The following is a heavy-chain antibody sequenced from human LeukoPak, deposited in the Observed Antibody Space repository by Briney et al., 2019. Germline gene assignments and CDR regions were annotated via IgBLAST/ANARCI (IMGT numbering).Heavy chain of an antibody. CDR2: IYYSGST. Sequence: SETLSLTCTVSGVSISSYYWSWIRQPPGKGLEWIGYIYYSGSTNYNPSLKSRVTISVDTSKNQFSLKLSSVTAADTAVYYCASQHYDILTGYQEIDYWGQGTLVTVSS. V-gene: IGHV4-59*01. CDR1: GVSISSYY. D-gene: IGHD3-9*01. CDR3: ASQHYDILTGYQEIDY. J-gene: IGHJ4*02.